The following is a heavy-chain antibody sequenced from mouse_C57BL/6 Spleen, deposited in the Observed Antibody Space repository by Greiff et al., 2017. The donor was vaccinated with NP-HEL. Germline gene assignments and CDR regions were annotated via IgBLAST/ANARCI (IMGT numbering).Heavy chain of an antibody. Sequence: EVLLEESGPELVKPGASVKISCKASGYSFTGYYMNWVKQSPEKSLEWIGEINPSTGGTTYNQKFKAKATLTVDKSSSTAYMQLKSLTSEDSAVYYCARDGGYYDYWGQGTTLAVSS. J-gene: IGHJ2*01. CDR1: GYSFTGYY. D-gene: IGHD2-3*01. CDR2: INPSTGGT. CDR3: ARDGGYYDY. V-gene: IGHV1-42*01.